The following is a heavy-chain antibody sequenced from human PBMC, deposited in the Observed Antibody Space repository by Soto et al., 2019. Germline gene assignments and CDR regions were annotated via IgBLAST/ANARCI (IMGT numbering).Heavy chain of an antibody. D-gene: IGHD3-22*01. V-gene: IGHV3-66*01. CDR3: VREKVTMIVGFYYFDY. CDR2: IYAGGNT. CDR1: GFSVSSNY. Sequence: EMQLVESGGGLVQPGESLRLSCAASGFSVSSNYMSWVRQAPGKGLEWVSVIYAGGNTHYADSVEGRFTISRDNSNNMLYLHMNSRRAEDTAVYYWVREKVTMIVGFYYFDYWGQGTRVTVSS. J-gene: IGHJ4*02.